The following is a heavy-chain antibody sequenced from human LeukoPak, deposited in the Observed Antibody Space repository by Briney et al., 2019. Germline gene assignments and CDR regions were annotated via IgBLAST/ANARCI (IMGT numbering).Heavy chain of an antibody. CDR2: ITGSGGST. CDR1: GFAFSNYA. D-gene: IGHD3-9*01. J-gene: IGHJ4*02. CDR3: AKWGDYDVLTGYYDPDY. Sequence: GGSLRLSCAASGFAFSNYAMSWVRQAPGKGLEWVSAITGSGGSTYYADSVKGRFTISRDNSKNALYLQMNSLRAEDTAVYYCAKWGDYDVLTGYYDPDYWGQGTLVTVSS. V-gene: IGHV3-23*01.